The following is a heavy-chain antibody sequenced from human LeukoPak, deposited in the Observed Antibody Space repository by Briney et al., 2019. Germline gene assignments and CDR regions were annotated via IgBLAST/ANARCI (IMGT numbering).Heavy chain of an antibody. CDR2: IYSGGKI. J-gene: IGHJ4*02. CDR3: AGRHCSGGGCYFAGADPFDY. Sequence: GGSLTLSCAASGFTVSSTYMSWVRQAPGKGLEWVSVIYSGGKIYCKESVKCRCTISRDTSKNTLYLQMNSLRAEDTSVYFCAGRHCSGGGCYFAGADPFDYWGRGTLVTVSS. D-gene: IGHD2-15*01. CDR1: GFTVSSTY. V-gene: IGHV3-53*01.